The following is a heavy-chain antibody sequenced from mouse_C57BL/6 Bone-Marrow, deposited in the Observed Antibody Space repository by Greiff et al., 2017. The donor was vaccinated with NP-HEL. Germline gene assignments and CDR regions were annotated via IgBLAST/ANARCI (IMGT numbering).Heavy chain of an antibody. D-gene: IGHD3-2*02. Sequence: VQLQQSGPGLVQPSQSLSITCTVSGFSLTSYGVHWVRQSPGKGLEWLGVIWRGGSTDYNAAFMSRLSITKDNSKSQVFFKMNSLQADDTAIYYCAKNFGDSSGPFAYWGQGTLVTVSA. CDR3: AKNFGDSSGPFAY. CDR1: GFSLTSYG. J-gene: IGHJ3*01. CDR2: IWRGGST. V-gene: IGHV2-5*01.